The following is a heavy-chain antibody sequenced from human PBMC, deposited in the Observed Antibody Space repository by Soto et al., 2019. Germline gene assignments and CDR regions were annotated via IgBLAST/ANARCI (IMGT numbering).Heavy chain of an antibody. D-gene: IGHD3-9*01. CDR1: GDSVSSNSAA. J-gene: IGHJ2*01. CDR2: TYYRSKWYN. Sequence: QVQLQQSGPGLVKPSQTLSLTCAISGDSVSSNSAAWNWIRQSPSRGLEWLGRTYYRSKWYNDYAVSVKSRININPDTSTNQFSLQLNSVTPEDTAVYYCARDIPPYYDILTGYYQGGWYFDLWGRGTLVTVSS. V-gene: IGHV6-1*01. CDR3: ARDIPPYYDILTGYYQGGWYFDL.